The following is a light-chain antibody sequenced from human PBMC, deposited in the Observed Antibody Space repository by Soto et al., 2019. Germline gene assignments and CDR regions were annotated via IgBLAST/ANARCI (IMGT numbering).Light chain of an antibody. CDR2: GAS. J-gene: IGKJ1*01. CDR3: QQSYSVPLT. CDR1: QSVAIN. Sequence: DIQMTQSPSSLSASVGDGVIFTCRASQSVAINLNWYQQKPGKAPNLLIYGASSLQSGVPSRFSGSGSGTDFTLTISSLQPEDFATYYCQQSYSVPLTFGRGTKLEIK. V-gene: IGKV1-39*01.